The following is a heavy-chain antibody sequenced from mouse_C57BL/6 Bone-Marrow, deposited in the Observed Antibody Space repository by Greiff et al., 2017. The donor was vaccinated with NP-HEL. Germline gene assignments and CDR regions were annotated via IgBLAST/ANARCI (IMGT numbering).Heavy chain of an antibody. V-gene: IGHV1-42*01. D-gene: IGHD2-3*01. J-gene: IGHJ3*01. CDR2: INPSTGGT. CDR3: ARDDGYYFAY. Sequence: EVQLQQSGPELVKPGASVKISCTASGYSFTGYYMNWVKQSPEKSLEWIGEINPSTGGTTYNQKFKAKATLTVDKSSSTAYMQLKSLTSEDSAVYYCARDDGYYFAYWGQGTLVTVSA. CDR1: GYSFTGYY.